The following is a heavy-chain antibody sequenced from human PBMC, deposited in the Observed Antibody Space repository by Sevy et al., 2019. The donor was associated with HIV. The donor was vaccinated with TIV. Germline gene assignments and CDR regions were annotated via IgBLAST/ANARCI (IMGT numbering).Heavy chain of an antibody. Sequence: GGSLRLSCAASGFTFSSYGMHWVRQAPGKGLEWVALIWYDGTNKYYADSVKGRFTISRDNSKNTLYLHMNSLRAEDTAVYDSASGAYYYASRSQNFDYWGPGTLVTVSS. CDR2: IWYDGTNK. V-gene: IGHV3-33*01. D-gene: IGHD3-10*01. CDR1: GFTFSSYG. J-gene: IGHJ4*02. CDR3: ASGAYYYASRSQNFDY.